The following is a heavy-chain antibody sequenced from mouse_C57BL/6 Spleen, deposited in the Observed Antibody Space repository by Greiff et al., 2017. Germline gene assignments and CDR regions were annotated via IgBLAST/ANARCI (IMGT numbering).Heavy chain of an antibody. CDR1: GFSLTSYG. CDR2: IWSGGST. D-gene: IGHD2-12*01. CDR3: ARSYDVDAMDY. Sequence: VKVVESGPGLVQPSQSLSITCTVSGFSLTSYGVHWVRQSPGKGLEWLGVIWSGGSTDYNAAFISRRSISKDNSKSQVFFKMNSLQADDTAIYYCARSYDVDAMDYWGQGTSVTVSS. V-gene: IGHV2-2*01. J-gene: IGHJ4*01.